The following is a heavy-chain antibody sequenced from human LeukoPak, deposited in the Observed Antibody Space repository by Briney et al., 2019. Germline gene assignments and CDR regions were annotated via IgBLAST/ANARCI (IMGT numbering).Heavy chain of an antibody. J-gene: IGHJ6*03. D-gene: IGHD4-11*01. CDR2: IIPIFGTA. V-gene: IGHV1-69*05. CDR3: AIDYSNYPNYYYYMDV. Sequence: ASVKVSFKASGGTFTSYAISWVRQAPGQGLEWMGGIIPIFGTANYAQKFQGRVTITTDESTNSAYMELSSLRSEDTAVYYCAIDYSNYPNYYYYMDVWGKGTTVTVSS. CDR1: GGTFTSYA.